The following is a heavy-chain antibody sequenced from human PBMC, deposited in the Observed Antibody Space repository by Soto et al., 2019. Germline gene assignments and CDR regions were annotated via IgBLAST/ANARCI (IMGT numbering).Heavy chain of an antibody. J-gene: IGHJ5*02. V-gene: IGHV1-3*01. CDR1: GYTFTSYA. Sequence: ASVKVSCKASGYTFTSYALHWVRQAPGQRLEWMGWINAYNGNTNYAQKFQGRVTITADESTSTAYMELSSLRSEDTAVYYCARSREYSSSPDWFDPWGQGTLVTVSS. D-gene: IGHD6-6*01. CDR3: ARSREYSSSPDWFDP. CDR2: INAYNGNT.